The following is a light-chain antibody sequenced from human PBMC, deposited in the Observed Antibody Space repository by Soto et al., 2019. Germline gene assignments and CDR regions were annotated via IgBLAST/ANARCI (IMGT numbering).Light chain of an antibody. CDR2: GAS. Sequence: DIVMTQSPATLSVSPRERATLSCRASQSVASNLAWYQQRPGQAPRLLIYGASTRATGVPVRFSGSGSGTEFTLTISRLQSEDFAVYYCHHYNNWPHTFGGGTKVEIK. CDR3: HHYNNWPHT. V-gene: IGKV3-15*01. CDR1: QSVASN. J-gene: IGKJ4*01.